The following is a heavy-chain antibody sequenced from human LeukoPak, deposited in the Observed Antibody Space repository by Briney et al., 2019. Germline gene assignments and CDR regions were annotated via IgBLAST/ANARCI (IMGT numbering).Heavy chain of an antibody. CDR3: ARGGRAIVVVPTNEGFGH. D-gene: IGHD2-2*01. CDR1: GYTFTSYG. Sequence: ASVKVSCKASGYTFTSYGISWVRQAPGQGLEWMGWISAYNGNTNYAQKLQGRVTMTTDTSTSTAYMELRSLRSDDTAVYYCARGGRAIVVVPTNEGFGHWGQGTLVTVSS. V-gene: IGHV1-18*01. J-gene: IGHJ4*02. CDR2: ISAYNGNT.